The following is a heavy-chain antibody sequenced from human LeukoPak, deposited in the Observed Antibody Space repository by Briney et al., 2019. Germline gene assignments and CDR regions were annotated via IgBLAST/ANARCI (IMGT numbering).Heavy chain of an antibody. Sequence: RSSETLSLTCTVSGYSISSGYYWGWIRQPPGKGLEWIGSMYSSGSTYYNPSLKSRVTISVDTSKNQFSLKLSSVTAADTAVYYCARSGSGYPRYYFDYWGQGTLVTVSS. J-gene: IGHJ4*02. V-gene: IGHV4-38-2*02. CDR3: ARSGSGYPRYYFDY. D-gene: IGHD5-12*01. CDR2: MYSSGST. CDR1: GYSISSGYY.